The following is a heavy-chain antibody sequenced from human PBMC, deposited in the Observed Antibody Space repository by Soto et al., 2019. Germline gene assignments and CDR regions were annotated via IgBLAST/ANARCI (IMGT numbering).Heavy chain of an antibody. J-gene: IGHJ4*02. Sequence: QVQLVQSGGGVVQPGRSLTLSCAASGVTFNTYAMHWVRQAPGKGLEWVAIVSYDGSNKYYADSVKGRFTISRDNSKNTLNLQMNSVRAADTAVYYCAKDRGRYCSGARCYLFDSWGQGTLVTVSS. CDR3: AKDRGRYCSGARCYLFDS. CDR2: VSYDGSNK. V-gene: IGHV3-30*04. CDR1: GVTFNTYA. D-gene: IGHD2-15*01.